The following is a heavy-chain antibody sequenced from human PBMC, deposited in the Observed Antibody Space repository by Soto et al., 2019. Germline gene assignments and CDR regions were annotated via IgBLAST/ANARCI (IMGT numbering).Heavy chain of an antibody. J-gene: IGHJ5*02. D-gene: IGHD6-13*01. CDR1: GFTFSSYA. CDR3: ARDLNIAAACCAGWSDP. CDR2: ISYDGSNK. Sequence: QVQLVESGGGVVQPGRSLRLSCAASGFTFSSYAMHWVRQAPGKGLEWVAVISYDGSNKYYADSVKGRFTISRDNSTNTPYLLLHILIAGDTAAYSCARDLNIAAACCAGWSDPCGLGPLVTVS. V-gene: IGHV3-30-3*01.